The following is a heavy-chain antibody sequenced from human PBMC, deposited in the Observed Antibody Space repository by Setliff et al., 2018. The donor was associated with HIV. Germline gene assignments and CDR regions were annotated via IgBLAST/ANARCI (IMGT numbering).Heavy chain of an antibody. J-gene: IGHJ6*03. CDR1: GGSFNGYY. V-gene: IGHV4-34*01. Sequence: SETLSLTCAVYGGSFNGYYWSWIRQPPGKGLEWIGEINHSGSTNYNPSLKSRVTMSVDKSKNQFSLRLSSVTAADTAVYYCARSGLYWGYSSRRYYYYMDVWGKGTTVTVSS. CDR3: ARSGLYWGYSSRRYYYYMDV. D-gene: IGHD6-13*01. CDR2: INHSGST.